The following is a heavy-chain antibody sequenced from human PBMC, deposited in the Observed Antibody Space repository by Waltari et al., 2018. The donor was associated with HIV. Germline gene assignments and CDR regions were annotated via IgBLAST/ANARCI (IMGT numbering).Heavy chain of an antibody. V-gene: IGHV4-4*07. D-gene: IGHD6-13*01. CDR3: ARDAHLAAAATGYYYGMDV. CDR1: GGSISSYY. CDR2: IYTSGST. J-gene: IGHJ6*02. Sequence: QVQLQESGPGLVKPSETLSLTCTVSGGSISSYYWSWIRQPAGKGLEWIGRIYTSGSTTYTPSLKSRVTMSVDTSKNQFSLKLSSVTAADTAVYYCARDAHLAAAATGYYYGMDVWGQGTTVTVSS.